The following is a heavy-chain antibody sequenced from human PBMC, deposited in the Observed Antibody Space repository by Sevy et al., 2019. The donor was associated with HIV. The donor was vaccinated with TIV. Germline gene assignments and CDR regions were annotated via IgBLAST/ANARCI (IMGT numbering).Heavy chain of an antibody. D-gene: IGHD2-8*01. CDR2: LSFGCGRI. CDR1: GFNFNIYS. V-gene: IGHV3-23*01. J-gene: IGHJ4*02. CDR3: AREGCTRPHDH. Sequence: GGSLRLSCVASGFNFNIYSMSWVRQAPGKGLEWLSTLSFGCGRINHADSVQGRFTMSRDDSKKTVYLEMNSLRAEDTAVYYRAREGCTRPHDHWGQGTLVTVSS.